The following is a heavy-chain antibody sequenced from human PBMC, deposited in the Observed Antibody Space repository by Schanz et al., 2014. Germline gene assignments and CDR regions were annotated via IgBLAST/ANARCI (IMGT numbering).Heavy chain of an antibody. V-gene: IGHV3-23*04. CDR1: GFTFSSYS. CDR2: LSEGGGGT. CDR3: AKGRFGELSAFDI. Sequence: EVQLVESGGDLVQPGGSLRLSCTASGFTFSSYSMNWVRQAPGKGLEWVSALSEGGGGTHYADSVRGRFTISRDNSKNTLYLQMNSLRAEDTAVYYCAKGRFGELSAFDIWGQGTMVTVSS. J-gene: IGHJ3*02. D-gene: IGHD3-10*01.